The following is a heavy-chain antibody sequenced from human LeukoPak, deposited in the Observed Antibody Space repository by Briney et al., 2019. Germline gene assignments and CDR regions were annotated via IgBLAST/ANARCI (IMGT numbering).Heavy chain of an antibody. CDR1: GGTFSSYA. Sequence: GASVKVSCKASGGTFSSYAISWVRQAPGQGLEWMGGIIPIFGTANYAQKFQGRVTMTRDTSTSTVYMELSSLRSEDTAVYYCARAPYSSGGSYYYYYMDVWGKGTTVTVS. CDR2: IIPIFGTA. V-gene: IGHV1-69*05. D-gene: IGHD6-25*01. J-gene: IGHJ6*03. CDR3: ARAPYSSGGSYYYYYMDV.